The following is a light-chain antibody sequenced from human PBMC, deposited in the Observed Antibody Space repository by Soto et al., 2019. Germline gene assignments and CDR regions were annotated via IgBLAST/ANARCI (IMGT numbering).Light chain of an antibody. J-gene: IGKJ1*01. V-gene: IGKV3-11*01. Sequence: EVVMTQSPATLSVSPGERATLSCRASQSISNNLAWYQQKPGQAPRLLIYESSNRATGIPARFSGSGSGTDFSLTISSLEPEDFAVYYCQQRSTWPQTFGQGTKVDIK. CDR2: ESS. CDR1: QSISNN. CDR3: QQRSTWPQT.